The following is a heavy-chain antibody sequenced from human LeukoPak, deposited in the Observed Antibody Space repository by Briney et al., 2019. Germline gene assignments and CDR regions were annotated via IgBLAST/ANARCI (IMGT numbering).Heavy chain of an antibody. J-gene: IGHJ4*02. Sequence: GGSLRLSCAASGFTFSDYYMSWIRQAPGKGLEWVSYISGGGSTIYYADSVKGRFTISRDNAKNSLYLQMNSLRAEDTAVYYCARAITNYGYIFDYWGQGTLVTVSS. CDR3: ARAITNYGYIFDY. V-gene: IGHV3-11*04. CDR2: ISGGGSTI. D-gene: IGHD5-18*01. CDR1: GFTFSDYY.